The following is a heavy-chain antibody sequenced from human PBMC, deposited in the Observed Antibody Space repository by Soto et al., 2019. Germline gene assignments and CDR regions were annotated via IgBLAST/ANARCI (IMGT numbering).Heavy chain of an antibody. Sequence: QVQLVQSGAEVKKPGASVKVSCKASGYTFSNYGISWVRQGPGQGLEWMGWISGYNGNTHYEEKVQDRITMTTDTSTSTTSLELRSLRSDDTAVYFCARDPGFGFGYSYAFAMAVWGQGTTVTVSS. CDR2: ISGYNGNT. CDR3: ARDPGFGFGYSYAFAMAV. V-gene: IGHV1-18*01. J-gene: IGHJ6*02. D-gene: IGHD5-18*01. CDR1: GYTFSNYG.